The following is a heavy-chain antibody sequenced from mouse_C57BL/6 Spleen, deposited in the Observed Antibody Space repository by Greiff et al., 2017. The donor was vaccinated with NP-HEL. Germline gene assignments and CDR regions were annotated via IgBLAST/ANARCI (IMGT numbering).Heavy chain of an antibody. J-gene: IGHJ4*01. D-gene: IGHD1-1*01. CDR2: IYPGDGDT. CDR1: GYAFSSSW. V-gene: IGHV1-82*01. Sequence: QVQLQQSGPELVKPGASVKISCKASGYAFSSSWMNWVKQRPGKGLEWIGRIYPGDGDTNYNGKFKGKATLTADKSSSTAYMQLSSLTSEDSAVYFCARSYYGSPYYYAMDYWGQGTSVTVSS. CDR3: ARSYYGSPYYYAMDY.